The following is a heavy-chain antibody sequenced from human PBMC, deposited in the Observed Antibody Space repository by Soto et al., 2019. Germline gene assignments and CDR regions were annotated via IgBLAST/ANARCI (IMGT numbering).Heavy chain of an antibody. CDR3: ARDPGHDGNEYYTFYS. CDR2: ISCAGTST. Sequence: QVQLVESGGGVVQPGRSLRLSCAASGFTLSSYAMHWVRQAPGKGLEWVAVISCAGTSTYYADSVRGRFTISRDNSKDTVYLQLNSLRTEDTAVDHDARDPGHDGNEYYTFYSWGQGTLVTGSS. V-gene: IGHV3-30-3*01. CDR1: GFTLSSYA. J-gene: IGHJ4*02. D-gene: IGHD3-3*01.